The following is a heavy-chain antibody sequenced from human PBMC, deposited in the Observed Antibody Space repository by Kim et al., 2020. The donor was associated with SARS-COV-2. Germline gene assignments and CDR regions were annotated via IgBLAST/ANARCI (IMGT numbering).Heavy chain of an antibody. V-gene: IGHV4-39*01. CDR1: GGSISSSSYY. J-gene: IGHJ4*02. CDR3: ARRGTAVAGTGVFDY. CDR2: IYYSGST. Sequence: SETLSLTCTVSGGSISSSSYYWGWIRQPPGKGLEWIGSIYYSGSTYYNPSLKSRVTISVDTSKNQFSLKLSSVTAADTAVYYCARRGTAVAGTGVFDYWGQGTLVTVSS. D-gene: IGHD6-19*01.